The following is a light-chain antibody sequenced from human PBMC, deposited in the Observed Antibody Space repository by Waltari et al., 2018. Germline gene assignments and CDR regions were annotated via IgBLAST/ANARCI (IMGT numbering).Light chain of an antibody. CDR3: QQRSNWPLYT. J-gene: IGKJ2*01. CDR2: DAS. Sequence: EIVLTQSPATLSLSPGERATLPCRARQSVGNYLAWYQQKPGQTPRLLIYDASTRATAIPARFSGSGSGTDLTLTISSLQPEDFAVYYCQQRSNWPLYTFGQGTKLE. CDR1: QSVGNY. V-gene: IGKV3-11*01.